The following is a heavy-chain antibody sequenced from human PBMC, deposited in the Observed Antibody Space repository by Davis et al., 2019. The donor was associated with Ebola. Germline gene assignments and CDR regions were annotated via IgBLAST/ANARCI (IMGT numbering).Heavy chain of an antibody. CDR3: ARMGRRRYYYGSGRPHYGMDV. J-gene: IGHJ6*02. CDR2: MNPNSGNT. CDR1: GYTFTSYD. D-gene: IGHD3-10*01. V-gene: IGHV1-8*03. Sequence: ASVKVSCKASGYTFTSYDINWVRQATGQGLEWMGWMNPNSGNTGYAQKFQGRVTITRNTSISTAYMELSSLRSEDTAVYYCARMGRRRYYYGSGRPHYGMDVWGQGTTVTVSS.